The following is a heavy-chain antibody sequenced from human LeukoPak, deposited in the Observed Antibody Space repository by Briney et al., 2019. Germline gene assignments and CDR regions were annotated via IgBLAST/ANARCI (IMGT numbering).Heavy chain of an antibody. CDR2: IYSGDNT. J-gene: IGHJ3*02. CDR1: GFTFDDYA. V-gene: IGHV3-23*03. Sequence: GGSLRLSCAASGFTFDDYAMHWVRQAPGKGLEWVSVIYSGDNTYYADSVKGRFTISRDTPKNTLYLQMNSLRAEDTAVYYCARDTGSGYCSGGRCRGAFDIWGQGTMVTVSS. CDR3: ARDTGSGYCSGGRCRGAFDI. D-gene: IGHD2-15*01.